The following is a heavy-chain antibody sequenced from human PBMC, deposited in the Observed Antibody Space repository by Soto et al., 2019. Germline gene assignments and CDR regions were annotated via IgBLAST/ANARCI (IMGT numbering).Heavy chain of an antibody. CDR2: ISSSSSYT. CDR3: ARPHYDFWSGAAGFDP. J-gene: IGHJ5*02. CDR1: GFTFSDYY. V-gene: IGHV3-11*06. D-gene: IGHD3-3*01. Sequence: SLRLSCAASGFTFSDYYMSWIRQAPGKGLEWVSYISSSSSYTNYADSVKGRFTISRDNAKNSLYLQMNSLRAEDTAVYYCARPHYDFWSGAAGFDPWGQGTLVTVSS.